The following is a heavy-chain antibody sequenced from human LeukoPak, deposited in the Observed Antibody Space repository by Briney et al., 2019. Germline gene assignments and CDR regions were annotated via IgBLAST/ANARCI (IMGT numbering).Heavy chain of an antibody. V-gene: IGHV1-24*01. D-gene: IGHD6-13*01. Sequence: GPTVKVSCKVSGYTLTELSMHWVRQAPGKGLEWMGGFDPEDGETIYAQKFQGRVTMTEDTSTDTAYMELSSLRSEDTAVYYCARARIAAAGTLIDYWGQGTLVTVSS. CDR1: GYTLTELS. CDR2: FDPEDGET. J-gene: IGHJ4*02. CDR3: ARARIAAAGTLIDY.